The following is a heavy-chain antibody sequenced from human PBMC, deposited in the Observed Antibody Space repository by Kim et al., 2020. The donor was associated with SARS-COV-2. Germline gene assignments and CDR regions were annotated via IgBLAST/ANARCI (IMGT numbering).Heavy chain of an antibody. D-gene: IGHD6-19*01. CDR1: GFTFSSYG. J-gene: IGHJ4*01. Sequence: GGSLRLSCAASGFTFSSYGMHWVRQAPGKGLEWVAVMWYDGSNKYYADSVKGRFTISRDNSKNTLYLQMNSLRAEDTAVYYCARDSGIAVAGTRYYFDY. CDR2: MWYDGSNK. V-gene: IGHV3-33*01. CDR3: ARDSGIAVAGTRYYFDY.